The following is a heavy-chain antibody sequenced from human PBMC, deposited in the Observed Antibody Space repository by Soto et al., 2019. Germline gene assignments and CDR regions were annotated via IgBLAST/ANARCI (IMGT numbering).Heavy chain of an antibody. CDR1: GGSISSYY. V-gene: IGHV4-59*08. D-gene: IGHD3-22*01. CDR3: AQQLYYYDSSGYDTYWYFDL. Sequence: QVQLQESGPGLVKPSETLSLTCTVSGGSISSYYWSWIRQPPGKGLEWIGYIYYSGSTNYNPSLKSRVTLAVDTTKNQYSLKLSSVNAADTAEYYCAQQLYYYDSSGYDTYWYFDLWGRGTLVTVSS. CDR2: IYYSGST. J-gene: IGHJ2*01.